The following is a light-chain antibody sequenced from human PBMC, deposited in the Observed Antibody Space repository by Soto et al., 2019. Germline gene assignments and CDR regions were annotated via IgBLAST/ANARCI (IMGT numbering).Light chain of an antibody. J-gene: IGKJ1*01. CDR2: SAT. V-gene: IGKV3-20*01. CDR3: EQYGSTPSA. CDR1: QTVRQDY. Sequence: LLTQSPGTLSLSPGERATFSSRASQTVRQDYLAWFQPKPGRAPRLLMFSATSRAAGIPDWFSGSGSGRDFTLTISRLEPQGFAGYYSEQYGSTPSAFGQG.